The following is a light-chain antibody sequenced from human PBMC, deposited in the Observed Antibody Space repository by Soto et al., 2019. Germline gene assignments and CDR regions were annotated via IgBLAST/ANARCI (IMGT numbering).Light chain of an antibody. J-gene: IGKJ5*01. V-gene: IGKV3-20*01. CDR3: QQYGRSPPIT. CDR2: GVS. Sequence: EIVLTQSPGTLSLSPGERATLSCRTSQSVRSSHLAWYQQKPGQAPRLLIYGVSSRATGIPDRFSGSGSGTDFTLTISRLEPEDFAVYYCQQYGRSPPITFGQGTRLEIK. CDR1: QSVRSSH.